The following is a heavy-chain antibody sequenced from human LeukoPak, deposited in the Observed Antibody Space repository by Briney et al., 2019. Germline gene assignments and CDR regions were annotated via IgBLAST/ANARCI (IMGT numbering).Heavy chain of an antibody. CDR2: IRSKDNDGTT. V-gene: IGHV3-49*04. J-gene: IGHJ4*02. Sequence: GGSLRLSCTASEFTFGDFAISWVRQAPGKGLEWLGFIRSKDNDGTTDYAASVKGRFIISRDDSKNTLYLQMNSLKTEDTAVYYCTTALYDLFDYWGQGTLVTVSS. CDR1: EFTFGDFA. CDR3: TTALYDLFDY. D-gene: IGHD5/OR15-5a*01.